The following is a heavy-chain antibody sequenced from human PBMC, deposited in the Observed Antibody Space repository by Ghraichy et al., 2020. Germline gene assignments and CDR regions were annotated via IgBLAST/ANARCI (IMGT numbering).Heavy chain of an antibody. J-gene: IGHJ6*02. CDR1: GGSISSYY. V-gene: IGHV4-4*09. CDR3: ARLNSSGWPYYYYGMDV. D-gene: IGHD6-19*01. CDR2: IYTSGST. Sequence: SETLSLTCTVSGGSISSYYWSWIRQPPGKGLEWIGYIYTSGSTNYNPSLKSRVTISVDTSKNQFSLKLSSVTAADTAVYYCARLNSSGWPYYYYGMDVWGQGTTVTVSS.